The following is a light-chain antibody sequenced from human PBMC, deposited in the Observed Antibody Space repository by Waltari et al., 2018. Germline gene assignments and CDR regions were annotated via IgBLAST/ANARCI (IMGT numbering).Light chain of an antibody. CDR1: DIGSKS. J-gene: IGLJ3*02. CDR2: YDS. CDR3: QVWDSSSGHRV. Sequence: SYVLTQPPSVSVAPGKTASITCGGNDIGSKSVYWYQQKPGQAPVLVIYYDSDRPSGVPEGFSGSNSGNTATLTISRVEAGDEADYYCQVWDSSSGHRVFGGGTKLTVL. V-gene: IGLV3-21*04.